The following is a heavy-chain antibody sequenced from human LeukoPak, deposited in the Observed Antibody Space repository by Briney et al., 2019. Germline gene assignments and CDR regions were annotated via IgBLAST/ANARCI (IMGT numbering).Heavy chain of an antibody. CDR3: ARDRSGVLPKGLTVTTPWYFDL. Sequence: SETLSLTCAVYGGSFSGYYWSWIRQPPGKGLEWIGEINHSGSTNYNPSLKSRVTISVDTSKNQFSLKLSSVTAADTAVYYCARDRSGVLPKGLTVTTPWYFDLWGRGTLVTVSS. V-gene: IGHV4-34*01. CDR2: INHSGST. D-gene: IGHD4-11*01. CDR1: GGSFSGYY. J-gene: IGHJ2*01.